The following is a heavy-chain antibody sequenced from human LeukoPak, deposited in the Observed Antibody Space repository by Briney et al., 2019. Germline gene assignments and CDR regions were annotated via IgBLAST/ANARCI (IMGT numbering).Heavy chain of an antibody. CDR3: AKSYRDCSSTSCYSPDYFDY. D-gene: IGHD2-2*01. CDR1: GFTFSSYA. J-gene: IGHJ4*02. Sequence: PGGSLRLSCAASGFTFSSYAMSWARQAPGKGLEWVSAISGSGGSTYYADSVKGRFTISRDNSKNTLYLQMNSLRAEDTAVYYCAKSYRDCSSTSCYSPDYFDYWGQGTLVTVSS. V-gene: IGHV3-23*01. CDR2: ISGSGGST.